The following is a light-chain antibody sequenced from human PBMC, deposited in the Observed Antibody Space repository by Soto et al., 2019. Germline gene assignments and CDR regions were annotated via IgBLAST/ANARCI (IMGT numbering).Light chain of an antibody. Sequence: DIQMTHSPSTLSASVGDRVTITCRASQSISSWLAWYQQKPGKAPKLLIYDASSLESGVPSRFSGSGSGTEFTLTISSLQPDDFATYYCQHFRAFGQGTKVDIK. CDR1: QSISSW. CDR3: QHFRA. J-gene: IGKJ1*01. CDR2: DAS. V-gene: IGKV1-5*01.